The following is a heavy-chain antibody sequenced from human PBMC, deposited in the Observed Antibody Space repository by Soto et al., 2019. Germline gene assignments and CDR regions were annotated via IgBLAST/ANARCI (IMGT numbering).Heavy chain of an antibody. CDR1: GDSISSATYY. CDR3: ARGCGRTSDY. Sequence: QVQLQESGPGLVRPSQTLSLTCTVSGDSISSATYYWSWIRQHPGKGLEWIGYISYTGSTYYNPSLKSRVAISVDTSKNQFSRKLSSVTAADTAVYYCARGCGRTSDYWGQGTLVTVSS. J-gene: IGHJ4*02. CDR2: ISYTGST. V-gene: IGHV4-31*03. D-gene: IGHD2-2*01.